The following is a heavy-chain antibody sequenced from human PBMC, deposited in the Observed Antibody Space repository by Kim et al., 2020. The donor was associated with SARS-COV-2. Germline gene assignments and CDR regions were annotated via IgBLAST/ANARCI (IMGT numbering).Heavy chain of an antibody. J-gene: IGHJ4*02. D-gene: IGHD3-10*01. CDR2: IFPILGIA. Sequence: SVKVSCKASGGTFSSYTISWVRQAPGQGLEWMGRIFPILGIANYAQKFQGRVTITADKSTSTAYMELSSLRSEDTAVYYCAREGAQLLWFGELLPYFDYWGQGTLVTVSS. CDR1: GGTFSSYT. V-gene: IGHV1-69*04. CDR3: AREGAQLLWFGELLPYFDY.